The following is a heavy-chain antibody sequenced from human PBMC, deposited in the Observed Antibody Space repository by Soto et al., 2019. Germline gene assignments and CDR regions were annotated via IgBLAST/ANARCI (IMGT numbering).Heavy chain of an antibody. Sequence: ASVKVSCKASGYTFTTHNIHWVRQATGRGGAWMGAMNPPRGTPGYAQTFQDRITLPRDTSKTTSDTEVSSLTAGDAAEYFGGRYGVAADYWGQGTQVTVSA. CDR2: MNPPRGTP. CDR1: GYTFTTHN. D-gene: IGHD2-15*01. J-gene: IGHJ4*03. CDR3: GRYGVAADY. V-gene: IGHV1-8*02.